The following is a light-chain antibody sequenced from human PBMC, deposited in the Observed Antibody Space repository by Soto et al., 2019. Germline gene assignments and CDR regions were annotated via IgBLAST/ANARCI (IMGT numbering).Light chain of an antibody. CDR1: QVIDNY. J-gene: IGKJ1*01. CDR3: QKYHSAPWT. CDR2: AGS. V-gene: IGKV1-27*01. Sequence: DIQMTQSPSSLSASVGDRVTITCRASQVIDNYLAWYQQQPGKVPRLLIYAGSILQTGVPSRFSGSGSGTDFTLTISSLQREDVATYYCQKYHSAPWTFGQGTKVEIK.